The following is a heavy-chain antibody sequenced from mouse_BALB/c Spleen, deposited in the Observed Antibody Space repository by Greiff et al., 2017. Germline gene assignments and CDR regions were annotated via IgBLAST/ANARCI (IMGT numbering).Heavy chain of an antibody. V-gene: IGHV14-3*02. CDR1: GFYIKDTY. D-gene: IGHD2-1*01. Sequence: EVQLQESGAELVKPGASVKLSCTASGFYIKDTYMHWVKQRPEQGLEWIGRIDPANGNTKYDPRFQGKATITADTSSNTAYLQLSSLTSEDTAVYYCARHGIYRFAYWGQGTLVTVSA. J-gene: IGHJ3*01. CDR2: IDPANGNT. CDR3: ARHGIYRFAY.